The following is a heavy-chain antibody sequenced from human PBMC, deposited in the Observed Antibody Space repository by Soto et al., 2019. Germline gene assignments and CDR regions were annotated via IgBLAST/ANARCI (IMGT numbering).Heavy chain of an antibody. J-gene: IGHJ6*02. CDR1: GFTFSSYA. D-gene: IGHD2-21*02. Sequence: SLRLSCAASGFTFSSYAMHWVRQAPGKGLEWVAVISYDGSNKYYADSVKGRFTISRDNSKNTLYLQMNSLRAEDTAVYYCARGRLLWGRGMDVWGQGTTVTVSS. CDR2: ISYDGSNK. CDR3: ARGRLLWGRGMDV. V-gene: IGHV3-30-3*01.